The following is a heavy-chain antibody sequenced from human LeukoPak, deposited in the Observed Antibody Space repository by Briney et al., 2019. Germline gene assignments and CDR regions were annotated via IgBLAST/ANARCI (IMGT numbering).Heavy chain of an antibody. Sequence: PGRSLRLSCAAAGFTFSSYGMQWVRQAPGKGLEWVAVIWYDGSNKYYADSVKGRFTISRDNSKNTLYLQMNSLRAEDTAVYYCARDINYDGSGNFDYWGQGTLVTVSS. J-gene: IGHJ4*02. CDR3: ARDINYDGSGNFDY. CDR1: GFTFSSYG. V-gene: IGHV3-33*01. D-gene: IGHD3-22*01. CDR2: IWYDGSNK.